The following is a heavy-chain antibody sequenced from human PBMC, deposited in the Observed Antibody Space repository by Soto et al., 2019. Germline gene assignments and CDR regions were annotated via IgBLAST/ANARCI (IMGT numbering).Heavy chain of an antibody. CDR1: GGTFSSYA. J-gene: IGHJ6*02. Sequence: QVQLVQSGAEVKKPGSSVKVSCKASGGTFSSYAISWVRQAPGQGLEWMGGIIPIFGTANYAQKFQGRVTITADESTSTAYMELGSLRSEDTAVYYCASSRQWGGPYYYGMDVWGQGTTVTVSS. CDR2: IIPIFGTA. CDR3: ASSRQWGGPYYYGMDV. V-gene: IGHV1-69*01. D-gene: IGHD6-19*01.